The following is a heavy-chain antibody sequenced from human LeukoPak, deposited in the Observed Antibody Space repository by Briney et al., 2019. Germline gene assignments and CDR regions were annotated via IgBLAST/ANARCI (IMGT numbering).Heavy chain of an antibody. V-gene: IGHV4-59*12. Sequence: SETLSLTCTVSGGSISSYYWSWIRQPPGKGLEWIGYVYYSGSTNYNPSLKSRVTISVDTSKNQFSLKLSSVTAADTAVYYCARLGQINSSGWESDYWGQGTLVTVSS. J-gene: IGHJ4*02. D-gene: IGHD6-19*01. CDR2: VYYSGST. CDR1: GGSISSYY. CDR3: ARLGQINSSGWESDY.